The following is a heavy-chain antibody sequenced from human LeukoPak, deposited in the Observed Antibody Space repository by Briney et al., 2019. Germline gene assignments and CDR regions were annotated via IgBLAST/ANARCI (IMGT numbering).Heavy chain of an antibody. CDR1: GFTFSSYA. J-gene: IGHJ6*02. D-gene: IGHD6-19*01. V-gene: IGHV3-23*01. CDR3: AKDRHSAVAGRYGMDV. Sequence: GGSLRLSCAASGFTFSSYAMSWVRQAPGKGLEWVSAISGSGGSTYYADSVKGRFTISRDNSKNTLYLQMNSLRAEDTAVYHCAKDRHSAVAGRYGMDVWGQGTTVTVSS. CDR2: ISGSGGST.